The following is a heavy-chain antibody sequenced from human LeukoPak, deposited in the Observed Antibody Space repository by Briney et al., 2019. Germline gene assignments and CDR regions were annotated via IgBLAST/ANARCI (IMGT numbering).Heavy chain of an antibody. V-gene: IGHV4-34*01. CDR2: INHSGST. CDR3: ASYCYYYGMDV. J-gene: IGHJ6*02. Sequence: SETLSLTCAVYGGSFSGYYWIWIRPPPGKGLEWIGEINHSGSTNYTPSLKSRVTISVDTSKNQFSLKRSSVTAADTAAYYCASYCYYYGMDVWGQGTTVTVSS. CDR1: GGSFSGYY.